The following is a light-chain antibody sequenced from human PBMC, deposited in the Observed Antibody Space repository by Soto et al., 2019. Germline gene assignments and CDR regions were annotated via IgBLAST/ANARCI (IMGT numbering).Light chain of an antibody. J-gene: IGKJ1*01. V-gene: IGKV3D-20*01. Sequence: EIVLTHSPATLSLSPGESATLSCGASQSVSSNSLAWYQQKPGLAPRLLIYDASRRATGIPDRFSGSGSGTDFSLTISRLEPEDFAVYYCQQYGTSLRTFGQGTKV. CDR3: QQYGTSLRT. CDR1: QSVSSNS. CDR2: DAS.